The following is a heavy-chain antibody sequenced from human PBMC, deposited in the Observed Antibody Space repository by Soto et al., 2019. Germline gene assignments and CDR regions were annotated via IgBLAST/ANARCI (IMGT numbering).Heavy chain of an antibody. CDR1: DDTIRNRNC. CDR3: ARRPKCDLHAFGI. CDR2: IYSTGIT. V-gene: IGHV4-28*01. Sequence: SVTWAVSDDTIRNRNCWGCIRQPPGKGLEWIGHIYSTGITFYTPSLRSRVTMSVDTSKNQFSLRLSSVTAVDTSVFYCARRPKCDLHAFGIRGQGTM. J-gene: IGHJ3*02.